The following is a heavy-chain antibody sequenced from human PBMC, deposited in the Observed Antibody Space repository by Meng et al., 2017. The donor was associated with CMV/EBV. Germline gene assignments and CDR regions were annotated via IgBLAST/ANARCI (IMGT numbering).Heavy chain of an antibody. CDR1: GGSVSSGSYY. J-gene: IGHJ6*02. CDR3: ARDQMVRGVYYYYYGMDV. V-gene: IGHV4-61*01. CDR2: IYYSGST. D-gene: IGHD3-10*01. Sequence: SEILSLTCTVSGGSVSSGSYYWSWIRQPPGKGLEWIGYIYYSGSTNYNPSLKSRVTISVDTSKNQFSLKLSSVTAADTAVYYCARDQMVRGVYYYYYGMDVWGQGTTVTVSS.